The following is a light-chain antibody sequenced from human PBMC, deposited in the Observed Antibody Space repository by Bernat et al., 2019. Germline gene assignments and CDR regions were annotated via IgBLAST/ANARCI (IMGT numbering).Light chain of an antibody. Sequence: DIQLTQSPSSLSASVGDRVTITCRASQNIRNYLNWYLQKPGQAPKLLIYATSNLQTGVPSRFSGSGSERDFTLNISSLQPEDFATYYCQQSYSTLITFGTGTRLEIE. V-gene: IGKV1-39*01. J-gene: IGKJ5*01. CDR1: QNIRNY. CDR3: QQSYSTLIT. CDR2: ATS.